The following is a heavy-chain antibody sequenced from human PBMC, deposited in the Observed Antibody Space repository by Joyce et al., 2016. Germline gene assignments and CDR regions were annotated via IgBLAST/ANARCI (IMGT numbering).Heavy chain of an antibody. CDR3: ARVVDCSTTTCYSVDYFDY. V-gene: IGHV3-7*03. CDR1: GFTFSTYW. CDR2: INQDGSEK. D-gene: IGHD2-2*01. J-gene: IGHJ4*02. Sequence: EVQLVESGGGLVQPGGSLRLSCAAFGFTFSTYWMSWVRQAPGKGVEGVANINQDGSEKYYVDSLKGRFTISRDNAKNSLFLQMNSLRADDTAMYFCARVVDCSTTTCYSVDYFDYWGQGTLVTVSS.